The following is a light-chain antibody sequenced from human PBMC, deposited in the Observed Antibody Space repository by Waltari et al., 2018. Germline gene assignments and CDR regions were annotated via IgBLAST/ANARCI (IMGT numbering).Light chain of an antibody. V-gene: IGLV2-14*01. J-gene: IGLJ2*01. CDR1: RRDIGRYNY. CDR3: SSYTNSGNVV. CDR2: EVS. Sequence: QSALTQPASVYGSPGQAIPISCTGTRRDIGRYNYVPWYQQHPGKAPKLVISEVSNRPSGVSNRFSGSKSGNTASLTISGLQAEDGAHYYCSSYTNSGNVVFGGGTKLTVL.